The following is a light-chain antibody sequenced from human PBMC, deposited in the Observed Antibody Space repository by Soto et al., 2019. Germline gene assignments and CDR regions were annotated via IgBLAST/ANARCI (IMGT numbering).Light chain of an antibody. CDR3: CSYAGRRTYV. CDR1: SSDVGSYNL. J-gene: IGLJ1*01. Sequence: QSVLTQPASVSGSPGQSITISCTGTSSDVGSYNLVSWYQQHPGKAPKLMIYEGSKRPSGVSNRFSGSKSGNTASLTISGLQAEDEAGYYCCSYAGRRTYVFGTGTKVTVL. V-gene: IGLV2-23*01. CDR2: EGS.